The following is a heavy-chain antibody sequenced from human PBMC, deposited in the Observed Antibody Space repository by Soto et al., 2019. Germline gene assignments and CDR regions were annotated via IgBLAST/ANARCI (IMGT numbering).Heavy chain of an antibody. D-gene: IGHD3-10*01. V-gene: IGHV6-1*01. J-gene: IGHJ5*02. CDR1: GDSVSSYSAA. CDR2: TYYRSRFFS. Sequence: PSQTLSLTCAISGDSVSSYSAAWNWIRQSPSGGLEWLGRTYYRSRFFSDYAESVKSRIIINPDTSKNQFSLQLKSVTPEDTAVYYCVRDRYSSSGWSDPWGQGTPVTSPQ. CDR3: VRDRYSSSGWSDP.